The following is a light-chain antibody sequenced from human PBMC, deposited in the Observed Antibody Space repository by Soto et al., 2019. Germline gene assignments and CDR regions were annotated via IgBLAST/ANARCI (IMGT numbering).Light chain of an antibody. J-gene: IGKJ2*01. CDR3: QQYNSYSSYT. CDR2: DAS. V-gene: IGKV1-5*01. CDR1: QTVGRW. Sequence: DIQMTQSPSPLSASVGDRVTITCRASQTVGRWLAWYQQKPGKAPRVLIYDASSLQIGVPSRFSGSGSGTEFTLTISSLQPDDFATYYCQQYNSYSSYTFGQGTKLEIK.